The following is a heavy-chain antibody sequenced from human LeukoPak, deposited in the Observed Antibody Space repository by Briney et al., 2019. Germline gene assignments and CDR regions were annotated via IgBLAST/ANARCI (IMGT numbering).Heavy chain of an antibody. Sequence: PGGSLRLSCASSGFAFSDYEMNWVRQAPGKGLEWVSYISSGSSTIYYADSVKGRFTISRDNAKNSLYLQVNSLRDEDTAVYYCARGRAGYYYDYWGQGTLVTVSS. V-gene: IGHV3-48*02. CDR2: ISSGSSTI. CDR1: GFAFSDYE. J-gene: IGHJ4*02. CDR3: ARGRAGYYYDY. D-gene: IGHD6-13*01.